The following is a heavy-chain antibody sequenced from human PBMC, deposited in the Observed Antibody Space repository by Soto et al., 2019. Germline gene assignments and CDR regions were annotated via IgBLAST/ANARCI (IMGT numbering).Heavy chain of an antibody. D-gene: IGHD6-19*01. J-gene: IGHJ3*02. CDR2: VSWNSGSM. CDR3: AKAAGGGSAWSGDPFHI. CDR1: GFIFDESA. Sequence: EVQLVESGGGLAQPGGSLRLSCVASGFIFDESAMHWVRQAPGKGLEWVSGVSWNSGSMGYADFVKGRFTSSRDNAKKSLCLQMNSLRVEDTALYFCAKAAGGGSAWSGDPFHIWGQGTMVTVSS. V-gene: IGHV3-9*01.